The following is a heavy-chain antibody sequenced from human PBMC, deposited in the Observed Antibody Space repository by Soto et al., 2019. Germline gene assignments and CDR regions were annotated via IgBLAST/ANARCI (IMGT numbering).Heavy chain of an antibody. J-gene: IGHJ6*02. V-gene: IGHV3-23*01. Sequence: GGSLRLSCAASGFTFSSYAMSWVRQAPGKGLEWVSAISGSGGSTYYADSVKGRFTISRDNAKNSLYLQMNSLRDEDTAVYYCAREGWNYISYYYYYGMDVWGQGTTVTVSS. CDR2: ISGSGGST. CDR3: AREGWNYISYYYYYGMDV. D-gene: IGHD1-7*01. CDR1: GFTFSSYA.